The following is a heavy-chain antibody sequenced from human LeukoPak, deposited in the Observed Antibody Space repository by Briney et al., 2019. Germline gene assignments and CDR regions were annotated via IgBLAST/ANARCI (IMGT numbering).Heavy chain of an antibody. CDR1: GYTFTSYG. V-gene: IGHV1-18*01. CDR3: ARVEKQSSGWYGYLSYYFDY. J-gene: IGHJ4*02. CDR2: ISAYNGNT. D-gene: IGHD6-19*01. Sequence: ASVKVSCKASGYTFTSYGISWVRQAPGQGLEWMGWISAYNGNTNYAQKLQGRVTMTTDTSTSTAYMELRSLRSDDTAVYYCARVEKQSSGWYGYLSYYFDYWGQGTLVTVSS.